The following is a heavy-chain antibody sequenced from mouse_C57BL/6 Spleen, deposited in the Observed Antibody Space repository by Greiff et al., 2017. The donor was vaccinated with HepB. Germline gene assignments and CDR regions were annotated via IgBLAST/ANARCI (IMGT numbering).Heavy chain of an antibody. CDR2: IDPSDSET. Sequence: QVQLKQPGAELVRPGSSVKLSCKASGYTFTSYWMHWVKQRPIQGLEWIGNIDPSDSETHYNQKFKDKATLTVDKSSSTACMQLSSLTSEDSAVYYCARWGYYGNYYAMDYWGQGTSVTVSS. V-gene: IGHV1-52*01. D-gene: IGHD2-1*01. J-gene: IGHJ4*01. CDR3: ARWGYYGNYYAMDY. CDR1: GYTFTSYW.